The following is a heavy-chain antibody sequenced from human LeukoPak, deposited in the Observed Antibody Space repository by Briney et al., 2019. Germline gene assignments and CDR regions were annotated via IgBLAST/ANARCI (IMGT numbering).Heavy chain of an antibody. J-gene: IGHJ6*03. D-gene: IGHD2-2*01. Sequence: ASVKVSCKASGYTFTGYYMHWVRQAPGQGLEWMGWINPNSGGTNYAQKFQGRVTMTRDTSISTAYMELSRLRSDDTAVYYCARDLPGYCSSTSCEGYYIDVWGKGTTVTVSS. V-gene: IGHV1-2*02. CDR2: INPNSGGT. CDR3: ARDLPGYCSSTSCEGYYIDV. CDR1: GYTFTGYY.